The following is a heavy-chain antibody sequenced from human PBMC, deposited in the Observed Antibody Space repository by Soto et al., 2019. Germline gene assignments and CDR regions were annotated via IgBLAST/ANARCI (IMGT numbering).Heavy chain of an antibody. V-gene: IGHV4-59*01. CDR2: IYYSGST. D-gene: IGHD3-22*01. Sequence: SETLSLTCTVSGGSISSYYWSWIRQPPGKGLEWIGYIYYSGSTNYNPSLKSRVTISVDTSKNQSSLKLSSVTAADTAVYYCARYDSSGYYGYYGMDVWGQGTTVTVSS. J-gene: IGHJ6*02. CDR3: ARYDSSGYYGYYGMDV. CDR1: GGSISSYY.